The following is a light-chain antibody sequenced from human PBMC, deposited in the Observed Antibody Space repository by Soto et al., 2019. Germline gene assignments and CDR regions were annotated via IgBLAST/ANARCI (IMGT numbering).Light chain of an antibody. CDR1: NSNIGNNK. V-gene: IGLV1-44*01. J-gene: IGLJ1*01. CDR3: AKWDDSLPGYV. Sequence: QSVLTQPPSASGTPGQRVTISCSGSNSNIGNNKVNWYQQLPGTAPKLLMYTSNQRPSGVPDRFSGSKSGTSASLALSGPQSEDEADYYCAKWDDSLPGYVFGTGTKLTVL. CDR2: TSN.